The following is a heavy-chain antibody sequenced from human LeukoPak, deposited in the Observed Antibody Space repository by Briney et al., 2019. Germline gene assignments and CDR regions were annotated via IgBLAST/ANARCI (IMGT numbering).Heavy chain of an antibody. CDR1: GFTFSSYW. J-gene: IGHJ4*02. CDR2: INSAGTNT. CDR3: AKDPHSSSWYYFDS. Sequence: PGGSLRLSCAASGFTFSSYWMHWVRQTPGTGLVWVSRINSAGTNTIYADSVKGRFAISRDNSKNTLYLQMNSLRAEDTAFYYCAKDPHSSSWYYFDSWGQGTLVTVSS. D-gene: IGHD6-13*01. V-gene: IGHV3-74*01.